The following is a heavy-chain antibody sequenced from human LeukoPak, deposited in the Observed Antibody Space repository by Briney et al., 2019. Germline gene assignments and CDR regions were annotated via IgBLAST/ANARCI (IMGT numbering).Heavy chain of an antibody. CDR2: ISAYNGNT. CDR3: ARLSHPEYYDFWSGYFRY. V-gene: IGHV1-18*01. J-gene: IGHJ4*02. CDR1: GYTFTSYG. D-gene: IGHD3-3*01. Sequence: GASVKVSCKASGYTFTSYGISRVRQAPGQGLEWMGWISAYNGNTNYAQKLQGRVTMTTDTSTSTAYMELRSLRSDDTAVYYCARLSHPEYYDFWSGYFRYWGQGTLVTVSS.